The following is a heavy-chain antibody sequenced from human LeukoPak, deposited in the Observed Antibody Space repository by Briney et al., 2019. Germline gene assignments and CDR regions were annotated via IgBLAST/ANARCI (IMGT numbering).Heavy chain of an antibody. D-gene: IGHD5-12*01. CDR2: ISYDGSNK. V-gene: IGHV3-30*04. Sequence: GGSLRLSCAASGFTFSSYAMHWVRQAPGKGLEWVAVISYDGSNKYYADSVKGRFTISRDNSKNTLYLQMNSLRAEDTAVYYCVKDVSRYSGYDSTFDYWGQGTLVTVSS. CDR1: GFTFSSYA. J-gene: IGHJ4*02. CDR3: VKDVSRYSGYDSTFDY.